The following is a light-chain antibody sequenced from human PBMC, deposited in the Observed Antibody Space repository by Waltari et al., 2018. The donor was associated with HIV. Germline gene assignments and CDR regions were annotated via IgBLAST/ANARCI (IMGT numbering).Light chain of an antibody. Sequence: QSALTQPPSASGSPGQSVAISCTGTSSDVGGHNYVSWYQQHPGKAPKLIIYEVSKRPSGVPNPFAGSKAGNTASLTVSGLQAEDEADYDCSSYAGSNTLGVFGGGTKLTVL. CDR3: SSYAGSNTLGV. J-gene: IGLJ3*02. CDR2: EVS. CDR1: SSDVGGHNY. V-gene: IGLV2-8*01.